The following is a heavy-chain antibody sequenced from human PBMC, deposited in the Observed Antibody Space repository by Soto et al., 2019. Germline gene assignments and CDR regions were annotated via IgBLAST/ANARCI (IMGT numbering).Heavy chain of an antibody. J-gene: IGHJ6*02. CDR1: GHTFTSYG. V-gene: IGHV1-18*01. Sequence: QVQLVQSGAEVKKPGASVKVSCKASGHTFTSYGISWVRQAPGQGLEWMGWISAYNGNTNYAQKLQGRVTMTTDTSTSPAYMELRSLRSDDTAVYYCARYLDPNWGYSYYYGMDVWGQGTTVTVSS. D-gene: IGHD7-27*01. CDR2: ISAYNGNT. CDR3: ARYLDPNWGYSYYYGMDV.